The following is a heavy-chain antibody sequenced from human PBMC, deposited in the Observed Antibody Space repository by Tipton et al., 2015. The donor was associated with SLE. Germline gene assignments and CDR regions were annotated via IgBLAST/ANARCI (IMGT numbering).Heavy chain of an antibody. V-gene: IGHV4-39*01. CDR2: IYYSGST. CDR1: GGSISSSSYY. CDR3: ARPLYSSGWSH. D-gene: IGHD6-19*01. J-gene: IGHJ4*02. Sequence: TLSLTCTVSGGSISSSSYYWGWIRQYPGKGLEWIGYIYYSGSTYYNPSLKSRVTISVDTSKNQFSLKLSSVTAADTAVYYCARPLYSSGWSHWGQGTLVTVSS.